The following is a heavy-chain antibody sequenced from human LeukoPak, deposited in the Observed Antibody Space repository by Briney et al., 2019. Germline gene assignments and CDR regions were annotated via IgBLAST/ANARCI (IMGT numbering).Heavy chain of an antibody. Sequence: GGSLRLSCTASGFTFSHYDMSWVRQAPGKGLEGVSTISGSGGRTHYADPVKGRFNISRDNPKNTLYLQMNSLRAEDTAVYYCAKMDGGYYYYGMDVWGKGTTVTVSS. D-gene: IGHD2-15*01. J-gene: IGHJ6*04. CDR3: AKMDGGYYYYGMDV. CDR2: ISGSGGRT. V-gene: IGHV3-23*01. CDR1: GFTFSHYD.